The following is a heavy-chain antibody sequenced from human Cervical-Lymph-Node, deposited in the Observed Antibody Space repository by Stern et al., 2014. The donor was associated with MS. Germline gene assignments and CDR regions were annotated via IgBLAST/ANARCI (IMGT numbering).Heavy chain of an antibody. J-gene: IGHJ3*01. CDR1: GFIFSNHG. V-gene: IGHV3-30*18. D-gene: IGHD3/OR15-3a*01. CDR3: AKNVDYAFDV. Sequence: VQLEESGGGVVPPGRSLRLSCVGSGFIFSNHGLHWVRQAPGKGLQWVAVISFDGSKTFYADSVKGRFILSRDNSKNTLYLQMNSLRSEDTAIYYCAKNVDYAFDVWGQGTMVTVSP. CDR2: ISFDGSKT.